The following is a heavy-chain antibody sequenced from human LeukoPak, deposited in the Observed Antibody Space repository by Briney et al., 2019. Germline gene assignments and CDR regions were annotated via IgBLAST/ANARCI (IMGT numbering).Heavy chain of an antibody. Sequence: PSETLSLTCAVYGGSFSGYYWSWIRQPPGKGLEWIGEISHSGSTNYNPSLKSRVTISVDTSKNQFSLKLSSVTAADTAVYYCASTRGVGATLLYYWGQGTLVTVSS. D-gene: IGHD1-26*01. CDR2: ISHSGST. J-gene: IGHJ4*02. V-gene: IGHV4-34*01. CDR3: ASTRGVGATLLYY. CDR1: GGSFSGYY.